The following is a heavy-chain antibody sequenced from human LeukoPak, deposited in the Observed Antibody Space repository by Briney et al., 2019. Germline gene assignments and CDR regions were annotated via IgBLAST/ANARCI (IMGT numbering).Heavy chain of an antibody. CDR3: ARDILGSLVGAPFDY. Sequence: PGGSLRLSCIASGFTFSRYWMSWVRQAPGKGLEWVAVISYDGSNKYYADSVKGRFTISRDNSKNTLYLQMNSLRAEDTAVYYCARDILGSLVGAPFDYWGQGTLVTVSS. V-gene: IGHV3-30-3*01. CDR2: ISYDGSNK. CDR1: GFTFSRYW. D-gene: IGHD1-26*01. J-gene: IGHJ4*02.